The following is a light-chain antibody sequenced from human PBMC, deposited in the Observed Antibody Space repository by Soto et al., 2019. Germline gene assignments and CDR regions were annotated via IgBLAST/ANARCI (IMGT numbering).Light chain of an antibody. V-gene: IGKV3-20*01. J-gene: IGKJ1*01. CDR3: EQYKCGRT. CDR2: ATS. Sequence: IMLTQSPGTLSLSPGERATLSCRASQSVRSNYLAWYQQRPGQAPRLLIYATSTRVAGIPARFSGSGSGTEFTRTISAQQSEDCGMYYCEQYKCGRTFGQGTK. CDR1: QSVRSNY.